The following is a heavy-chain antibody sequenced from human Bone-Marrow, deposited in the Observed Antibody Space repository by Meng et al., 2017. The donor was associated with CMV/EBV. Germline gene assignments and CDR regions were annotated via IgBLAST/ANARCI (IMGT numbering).Heavy chain of an antibody. CDR3: ARDRYCSSTSCYGDYYYYGMDV. D-gene: IGHD2-2*01. V-gene: IGHV3-23*01. CDR2: ISGSGGST. Sequence: GESLKISCAASGFTVSSNYMSWVRQAPGKGLEWVSAISGSGGSTYYADSVKGRFTISRDNSKNTLYLQMNSLRAEDTAVYYCARDRYCSSTSCYGDYYYYGMDVWGQGTTVTVSS. CDR1: GFTVSSNY. J-gene: IGHJ6*02.